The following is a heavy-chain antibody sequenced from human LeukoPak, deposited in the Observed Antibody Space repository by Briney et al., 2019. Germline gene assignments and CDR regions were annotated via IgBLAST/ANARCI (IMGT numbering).Heavy chain of an antibody. V-gene: IGHV3-30*18. CDR2: ISYDGSNK. J-gene: IGHJ4*02. D-gene: IGHD3-3*01. Sequence: GRSLRLSCAASGFTFSSYGMHWVRQAPGKGLERVAVISYDGSNKYYADSVKGRFTISRDNSKNTLYLQMNSLRAEDTSVYYCAKDTFYDFWSCYSVDYWGQGTLVTVSS. CDR1: GFTFSSYG. CDR3: AKDTFYDFWSCYSVDY.